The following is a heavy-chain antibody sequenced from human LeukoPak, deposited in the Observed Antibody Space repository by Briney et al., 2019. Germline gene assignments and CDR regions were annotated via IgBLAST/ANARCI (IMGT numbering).Heavy chain of an antibody. J-gene: IGHJ4*02. V-gene: IGHV5-51*01. D-gene: IGHD5-12*01. Sequence: GESLKISCKASGYYFTNSWIGWVRQMPGKGLEWMGIIYPGDSDTRYSPSFQGQVTISADKSISTAYLQWSSLKASDTAMYYCARLAGGYEKEDFIDYWGQGTLVTVSS. CDR1: GYYFTNSW. CDR2: IYPGDSDT. CDR3: ARLAGGYEKEDFIDY.